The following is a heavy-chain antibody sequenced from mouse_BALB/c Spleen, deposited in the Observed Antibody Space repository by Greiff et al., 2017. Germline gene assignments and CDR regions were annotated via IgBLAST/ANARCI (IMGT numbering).Heavy chain of an antibody. Sequence: VQLKESGPGLVKPSQSLSLTCSVTGYSITSGYYWNWIRQFPGNKLEWMGYISYDGSNNYNPSLKNRISITRDTSKNQFFLKLNSVTTEDTATYYCARFSFYYGSSYYYFDYWGQGTTRTVSS. CDR2: ISYDGSN. J-gene: IGHJ2*01. CDR3: ARFSFYYGSSYYYFDY. V-gene: IGHV3-6*02. D-gene: IGHD1-1*01. CDR1: GYSITSGYY.